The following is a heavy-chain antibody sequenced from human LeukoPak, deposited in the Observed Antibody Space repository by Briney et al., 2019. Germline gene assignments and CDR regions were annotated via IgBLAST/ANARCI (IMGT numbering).Heavy chain of an antibody. CDR3: ARDGGSGTAVAENDYLYYGMDV. D-gene: IGHD6-19*01. V-gene: IGHV3-66*01. J-gene: IGHJ6*02. CDR2: IYSGDST. Sequence: GGSLRLSCAASGFTFTSYSMNWVRQAPGKGLEWVSFIYSGDSTYYADSVKGRFTISRDISKNTVCLQMNSLRAEDTAVYYCARDGGSGTAVAENDYLYYGMDVWGQGTTVTVSS. CDR1: GFTFTSYS.